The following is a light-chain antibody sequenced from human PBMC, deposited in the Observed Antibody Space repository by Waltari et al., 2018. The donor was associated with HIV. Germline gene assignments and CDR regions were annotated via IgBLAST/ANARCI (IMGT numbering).Light chain of an antibody. CDR1: TSNIGIKT. V-gene: IGLV1-44*01. J-gene: IGLJ3*02. Sequence: QSVVTQPPSVSGTPGQTVTISCSGSTSNIGIKTVNWYQHLPGTAPKRLIYGNYPRPSGVPDRFAAAKSGTSASLALSGLQSEDEADYYCASWDASLNGWVFGGGTKLTVL. CDR2: GNY. CDR3: ASWDASLNGWV.